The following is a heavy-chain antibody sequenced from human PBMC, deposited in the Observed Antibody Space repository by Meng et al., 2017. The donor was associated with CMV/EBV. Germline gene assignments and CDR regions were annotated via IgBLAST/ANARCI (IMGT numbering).Heavy chain of an antibody. CDR1: GFTFSDYY. J-gene: IGHJ6*02. V-gene: IGHV3-11*04. D-gene: IGHD3-3*01. CDR3: AREIGTYYDFWSGYYSHYYGMDV. Sequence: GESLKISCAASGFTFSDYYMSWIRQAPGKGLEWVSYISSSGSTIYYADSVKGRFTISRDNAKNSLYLQMNSLRAEDTAVYYCAREIGTYYDFWSGYYSHYYGMDVWGQGTTVTVSS. CDR2: ISSSGSTI.